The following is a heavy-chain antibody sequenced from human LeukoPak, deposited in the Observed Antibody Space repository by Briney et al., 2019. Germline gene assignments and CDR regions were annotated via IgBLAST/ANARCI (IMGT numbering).Heavy chain of an antibody. J-gene: IGHJ3*02. Sequence: PSETLSLTCTVSGGSISSYYWSWIRQPPGKGLEWIGYIYYSGSTNYNPSLKSRVTISVDTSKNQFSLKLSSVTAADTAVYYCARSNYDILTGYAFDIWGQGTMVTASS. CDR2: IYYSGST. V-gene: IGHV4-59*08. CDR1: GGSISSYY. CDR3: ARSNYDILTGYAFDI. D-gene: IGHD3-9*01.